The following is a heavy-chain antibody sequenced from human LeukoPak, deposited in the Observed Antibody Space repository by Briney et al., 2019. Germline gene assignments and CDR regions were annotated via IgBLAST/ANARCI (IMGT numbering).Heavy chain of an antibody. Sequence: SETLSLTCTVSGGSISSSSYYWGWIRQPPGKGLEWIGSIYYSGSTYYNPSLKSRVTISVDTSKNQFSLKLSSVTAADTAVYYCARGSDTVTTDYWGQGTLVTVSS. J-gene: IGHJ4*02. D-gene: IGHD4-11*01. CDR3: ARGSDTVTTDY. V-gene: IGHV4-39*07. CDR2: IYYSGST. CDR1: GGSISSSSYY.